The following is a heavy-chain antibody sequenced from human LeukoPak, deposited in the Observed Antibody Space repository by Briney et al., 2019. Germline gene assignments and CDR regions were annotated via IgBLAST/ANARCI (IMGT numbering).Heavy chain of an antibody. V-gene: IGHV1-69*01. J-gene: IGHJ6*02. Sequence: SVKVSRKASGGTFSSYAISWVRQAPGQGLEWMGGIIPIFGTANYAQKFQGRVTITADESTSTAYMELSSLRSEDTAVYYCARADRRADGMDVWGQGTTVTVSS. CDR2: IIPIFGTA. CDR3: ARADRRADGMDV. CDR1: GGTFSSYA.